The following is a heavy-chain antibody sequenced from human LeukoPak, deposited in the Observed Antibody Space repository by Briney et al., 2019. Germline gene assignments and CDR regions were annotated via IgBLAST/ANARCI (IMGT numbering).Heavy chain of an antibody. V-gene: IGHV4-4*07. CDR1: GGSISGSY. CDR2: IYSSGSS. CDR3: ARDGVAGGFDF. Sequence: KPSETLSLTCTVSGGSISGSYWTWIRQPAGRGLEWIGRIYSSGSSNFNPSLKSRVTMSVDTSKNHFSLRLDSVTAADTAVYYCARDGVAGGFDFWGQGTLVTVSS. J-gene: IGHJ4*02. D-gene: IGHD6-19*01.